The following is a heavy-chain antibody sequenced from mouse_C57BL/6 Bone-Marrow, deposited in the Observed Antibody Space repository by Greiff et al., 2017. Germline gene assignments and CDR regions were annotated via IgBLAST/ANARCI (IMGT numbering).Heavy chain of an antibody. D-gene: IGHD1-1*01. J-gene: IGHJ2*01. CDR1: GYTFTEYT. CDR2: FYPGSGSI. CDR3: ARHEEGNYGSRWFDY. V-gene: IGHV1-62-2*01. Sequence: VQLKQSGAELVKPGASVKLSCKASGYTFTEYTIHWVKQRSGQGLEWIGWFYPGSGSIKYNEKFKDKATLTADKSSSTVYMELSRLTSEDSAVXVCARHEEGNYGSRWFDYWGQGTTLTVSS.